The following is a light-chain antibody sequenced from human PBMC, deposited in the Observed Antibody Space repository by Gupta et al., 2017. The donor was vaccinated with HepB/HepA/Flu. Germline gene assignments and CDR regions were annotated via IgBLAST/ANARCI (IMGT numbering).Light chain of an antibody. CDR2: EVS. V-gene: IGLV2-8*01. CDR3: SSYAGADRVI. J-gene: IGLJ2*01. Sequence: HSALTQPPPASRSPGQSVTISCTGTSSDIGAYDYVSWYQQHPGNAPKLMIYEVSKRPSGVPDRFSGSKSGNTASLTVSGLQAEDEADYYCSSYAGADRVIFGGGTKLTVL. CDR1: SSDIGAYDY.